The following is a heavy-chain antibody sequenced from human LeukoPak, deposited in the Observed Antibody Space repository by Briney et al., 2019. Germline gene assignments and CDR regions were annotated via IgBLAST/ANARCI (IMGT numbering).Heavy chain of an antibody. CDR1: GYTFTSYG. V-gene: IGHV1-18*01. Sequence: GASVNVSCKASGYTFTSYGISWVRQAPGQGLEWMGWISAYNGNTNYAQKLQGRVTMTTDTSTSTAYMELRSLRSDDTAVYYCARDIGIAAAGTNAFDIWGQGTMVTVSS. CDR2: ISAYNGNT. CDR3: ARDIGIAAAGTNAFDI. D-gene: IGHD6-13*01. J-gene: IGHJ3*02.